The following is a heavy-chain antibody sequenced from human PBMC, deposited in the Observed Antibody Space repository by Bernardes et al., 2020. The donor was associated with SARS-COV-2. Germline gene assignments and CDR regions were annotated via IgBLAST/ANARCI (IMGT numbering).Heavy chain of an antibody. CDR3: ATENVYSSGPFDS. V-gene: IGHV3-30*03. Sequence: GGSLRLSCAASGFSFSTYAMHWVRQAPGKGLEWVAVISNDGSNEYYADSVKGRFTISRDNSKNTLYLQMSSLRGEDTAVYYCATENVYSSGPFDSWGQGTLVTVSS. D-gene: IGHD6-19*01. CDR2: ISNDGSNE. CDR1: GFSFSTYA. J-gene: IGHJ4*02.